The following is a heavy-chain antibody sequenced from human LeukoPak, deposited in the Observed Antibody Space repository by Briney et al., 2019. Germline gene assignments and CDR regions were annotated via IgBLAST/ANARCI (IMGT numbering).Heavy chain of an antibody. CDR3: AREAKGAGQNAFDI. Sequence: GESLKISCKGSGYSFTTYWIAWVRQMPGKGLEWMGIIYPGDSETRYSPSFQGHVTISADKSISTAYLQWSSLKASDTAMYYCAREAKGAGQNAFDIWGQGTMVTVSS. CDR1: GYSFTTYW. D-gene: IGHD4/OR15-4a*01. CDR2: IYPGDSET. J-gene: IGHJ3*02. V-gene: IGHV5-51*01.